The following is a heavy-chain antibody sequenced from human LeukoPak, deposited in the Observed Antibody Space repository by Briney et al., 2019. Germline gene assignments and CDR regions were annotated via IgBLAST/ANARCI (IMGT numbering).Heavy chain of an antibody. CDR1: GFTFSSYA. CDR2: ISSSSSTI. D-gene: IGHD3-22*01. V-gene: IGHV3-48*01. J-gene: IGHJ4*02. Sequence: GGSLRLSCEASGFTFSSYAMSWVRQAPGKGLEWVSYISSSSSTIYYADSVKGRFTISRDNAKNSLYLQMNSLRAEDTAVYYCARADSSGYYHPINWGRGTLVTVSS. CDR3: ARADSSGYYHPIN.